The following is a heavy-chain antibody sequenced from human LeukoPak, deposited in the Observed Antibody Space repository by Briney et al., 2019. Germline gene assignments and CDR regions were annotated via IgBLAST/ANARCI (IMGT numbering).Heavy chain of an antibody. CDR3: ARVLSRIKAVLN. D-gene: IGHD3-10*01. V-gene: IGHV1-18*01. J-gene: IGHJ4*02. CDR1: GYTFTKYG. Sequence: ASVKVSCKASGYTFTKYGVSWVRQAPGQGLEWMGWIGTHTGNRNYVKKFQGRVTLTTETSTSTAYMELKSLRSDDTAVYYCARVLSRIKAVLNWGQGTLVTVSS. CDR2: IGTHTGNR.